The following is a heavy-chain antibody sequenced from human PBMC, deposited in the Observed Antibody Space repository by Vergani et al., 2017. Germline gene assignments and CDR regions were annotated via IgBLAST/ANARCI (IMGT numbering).Heavy chain of an antibody. J-gene: IGHJ5*02. D-gene: IGHD1/OR15-1a*01. CDR1: GGSMSGYY. Sequence: QVRLQESGPGLVKPSETLSLPCSVSGGSMSGYYWSWIRQPPGKELEWLAHISDGGETKMYAESLKGRFTVSRDNTKNLLILQMKTLKVDDTATYYCGRKQSPASLMDKPIDIWGQGTLVTVSS. CDR2: ISDGGETK. V-gene: IGHV3-11*01. CDR3: GRKQSPASLMDKPIDI.